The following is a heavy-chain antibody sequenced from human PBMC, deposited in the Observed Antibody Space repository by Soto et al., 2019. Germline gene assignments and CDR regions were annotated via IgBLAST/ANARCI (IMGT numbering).Heavy chain of an antibody. CDR3: VFDLVGGYLSAIVI. CDR2: ISWNSVNI. V-gene: IGHV3-9*01. D-gene: IGHD2-8*02. Sequence: GGTLRLSCAASGFNFDDYDMHWVRQAPGKGLEWVSSISWNSVNIAYADSVKGRFTISRDNAKNPLYLQMNSLGAEDTALYYCVFDLVGGYLSAIVISCQATIGTVS. CDR1: GFNFDDYD. J-gene: IGHJ3*02.